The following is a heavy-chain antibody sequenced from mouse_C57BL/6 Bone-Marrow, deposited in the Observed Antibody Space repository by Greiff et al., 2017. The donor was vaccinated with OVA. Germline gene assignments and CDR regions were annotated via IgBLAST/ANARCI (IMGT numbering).Heavy chain of an antibody. V-gene: IGHV14-4*01. CDR1: GFNIKDDY. J-gene: IGHJ3*01. CDR3: TPNWDGFAY. Sequence: EVKLLESGAELVRPGASVKLSCTASGFNIKDDYMHWVKQRPEQGLEWIGWIDPENGDTEYASKFQGKATITADTSSNTAYLQLSSLTSEDTAVYYCTPNWDGFAYWGQGTLVTVSA. CDR2: IDPENGDT. D-gene: IGHD4-1*01.